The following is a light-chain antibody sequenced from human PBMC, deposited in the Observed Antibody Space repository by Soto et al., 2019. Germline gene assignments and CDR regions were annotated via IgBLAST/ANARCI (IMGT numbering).Light chain of an antibody. J-gene: IGKJ3*01. CDR2: AAS. Sequence: IQMTQSPSSLSASVGDRVNITCRAGQSIFYSLNWYQMKPGKAPKLLIYAASNLQVGVPSRFSGSGSGTDFTLTISSLQPEDFATYFCQQSYTTPFTFGPGTKVDIK. CDR1: QSIFYS. V-gene: IGKV1-39*01. CDR3: QQSYTTPFT.